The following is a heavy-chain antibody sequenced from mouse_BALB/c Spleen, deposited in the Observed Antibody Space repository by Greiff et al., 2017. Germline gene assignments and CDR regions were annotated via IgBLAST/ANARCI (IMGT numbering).Heavy chain of an antibody. CDR3: ASGLEAWFAY. CDR1: GFNIKDYY. D-gene: IGHD2-4*01. V-gene: IGHV14-1*02. CDR2: IDPENGNT. J-gene: IGHJ3*01. Sequence: VQLQQSGAELVRPGALVKLSCKASGFNIKDYYMHWVKQRPEQGLELIGWIDPENGNTIYDPKFQGKASITADTSSNTAYLQLSSLTSEDTAVYYCASGLEAWFAYWGQGTLVTVSA.